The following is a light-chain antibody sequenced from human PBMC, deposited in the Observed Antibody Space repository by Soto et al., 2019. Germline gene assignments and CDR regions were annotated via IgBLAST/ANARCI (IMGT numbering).Light chain of an antibody. CDR3: QQASSFPPT. V-gene: IGKV1-5*03. J-gene: IGKJ5*01. CDR2: KAS. CDR1: QSISSW. Sequence: DIQMTQSPSTLSASVGDRATITCRASQSISSWLAWYQQKPGKAPKLLIYKASSLESGVPSRFSGSGSGTEFTLTISSLQPEDFATYYCQQASSFPPTFGQGTRLEIK.